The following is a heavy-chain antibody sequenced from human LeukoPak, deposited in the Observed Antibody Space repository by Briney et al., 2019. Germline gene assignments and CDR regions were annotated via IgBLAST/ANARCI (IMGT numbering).Heavy chain of an antibody. CDR1: GFTFRSYW. CDR2: INGDGSST. CDR3: ARVELGEPDYFDY. D-gene: IGHD1-14*01. Sequence: PGGSLRLSCAASGFTFRSYWMHWVRQAPGKGLVWVSRINGDGSSTSYADSVKGRFTISRDNAKNTLFQQMNSLRAEDTAVYYCARVELGEPDYFDYWGQGTLVTVSS. V-gene: IGHV3-74*01. J-gene: IGHJ4*02.